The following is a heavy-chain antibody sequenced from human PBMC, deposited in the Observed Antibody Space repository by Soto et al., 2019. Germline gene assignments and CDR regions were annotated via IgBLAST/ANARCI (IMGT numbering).Heavy chain of an antibody. J-gene: IGHJ3*02. V-gene: IGHV3-64D*06. D-gene: IGHD1-26*01. CDR1: GFTFSSYA. CDR2: ISSNVGST. Sequence: GGSLRLSCSASGFTFSSYAMHWVRQAPGKGLEYVSAISSNVGSTYYADSVKGRFTISRDNSKNTLYLQMSSLRAEDTAVYYCVKDLQWELLGGAFDIWGQGTMVTVSS. CDR3: VKDLQWELLGGAFDI.